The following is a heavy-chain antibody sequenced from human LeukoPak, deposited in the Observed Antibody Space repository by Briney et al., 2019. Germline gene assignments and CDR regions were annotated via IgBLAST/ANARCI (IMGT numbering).Heavy chain of an antibody. CDR3: AKSINYWFDS. CDR2: MGGSGDNT. Sequence: GGSLRLSCAASGFTFSSYAMSWVRQAPGKGLEWVSTMGGSGDNTYYADSVKGRFTIPRDNSKNTLYLRMNSLRAEDTAVYYCAKSINYWFDSWGQGTLVTVSS. V-gene: IGHV3-23*01. J-gene: IGHJ5*01. CDR1: GFTFSSYA. D-gene: IGHD1-1*01.